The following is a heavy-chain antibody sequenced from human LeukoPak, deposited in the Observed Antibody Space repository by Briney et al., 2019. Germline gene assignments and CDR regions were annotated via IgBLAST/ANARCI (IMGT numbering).Heavy chain of an antibody. CDR1: GFTDNTNH. CDR2: INNGDTT. D-gene: IGHD1-1*01. V-gene: IGHV3-66*01. Sequence: GGSLRLSCAASGFTDNTNHMSWVRQAPGKGLEWVSIINNGDTTYYADFVKGRFTISRDDSKNTLYLQVNSLRVEDTAVYYCTRSTAWSRWDYWGPGTLVTVSS. J-gene: IGHJ4*02. CDR3: TRSTAWSRWDY.